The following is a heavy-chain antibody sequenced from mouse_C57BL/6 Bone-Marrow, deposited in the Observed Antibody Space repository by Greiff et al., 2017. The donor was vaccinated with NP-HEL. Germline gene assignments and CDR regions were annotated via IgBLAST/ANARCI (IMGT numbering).Heavy chain of an antibody. V-gene: IGHV1-53*01. J-gene: IGHJ2*01. CDR2: INPSNGGT. Sequence: QVQLQQSGTELVKPGASVKLSCKASGYTFTSYWMHWVKQRPGQGLEWIGNINPSNGGTNYNEKFKSKATLTVDKSSSTAYMQLSNLTSEDSAVYYCAPDLLWLRQGRFDYWGQGTTLTVSS. CDR3: APDLLWLRQGRFDY. D-gene: IGHD2-2*01. CDR1: GYTFTSYW.